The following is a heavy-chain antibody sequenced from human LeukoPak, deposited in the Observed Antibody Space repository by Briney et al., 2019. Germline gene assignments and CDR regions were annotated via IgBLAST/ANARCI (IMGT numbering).Heavy chain of an antibody. CDR3: ARDTVNGPFVISLDL. D-gene: IGHD2-8*01. V-gene: IGHV3-48*03. Sequence: PGGSVRLSCAASGFSLRSSEMNWVRQARGRGPDWVAHINSADNVQYYTDSGRGRFTMSRDNAKDLLFLQMNSLRDDDTAVYYCARDTVNGPFVISLDLWGQGVLVTVSS. CDR1: GFSLRSSE. CDR2: INSADNVQ. J-gene: IGHJ5*02.